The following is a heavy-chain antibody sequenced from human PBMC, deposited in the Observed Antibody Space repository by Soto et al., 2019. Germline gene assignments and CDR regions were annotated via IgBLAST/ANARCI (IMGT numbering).Heavy chain of an antibody. D-gene: IGHD3-22*01. Sequence: SETLSLPCTVSGGSISSGGYYWSWIRQHPGKGLEWIGYIYYSGSTYYNPSLKSRVTISVDTSKNQFSLKRSSVTAADTAVYYCARGDDSLDAFDIWGQGTMFTVSS. J-gene: IGHJ3*02. CDR1: GGSISSGGYY. V-gene: IGHV4-31*03. CDR3: ARGDDSLDAFDI. CDR2: IYYSGST.